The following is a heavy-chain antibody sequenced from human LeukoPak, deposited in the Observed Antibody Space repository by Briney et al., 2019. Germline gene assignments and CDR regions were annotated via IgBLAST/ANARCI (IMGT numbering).Heavy chain of an antibody. CDR3: ARGESGYYYNGY. D-gene: IGHD1-26*01. CDR1: GFTFSSYA. V-gene: IGHV3-30-3*01. Sequence: GGSLRLSCAASGFTFSSYAMHWVRQAPGKGLEWVAVISYDGSNKYYADSVKGRFTISRDNSKNTLFLQMNSLRAEDTAVYYCARGESGYYYNGYWGQGTLLTVSS. J-gene: IGHJ4*02. CDR2: ISYDGSNK.